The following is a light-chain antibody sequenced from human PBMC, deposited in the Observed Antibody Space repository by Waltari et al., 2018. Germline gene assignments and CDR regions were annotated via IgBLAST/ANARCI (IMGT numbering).Light chain of an antibody. CDR3: CSYAGSSPSVV. CDR1: SSDVGSYNL. V-gene: IGLV2-23*01. J-gene: IGLJ2*01. Sequence: QSALTQPASVSGSPGQSLTIYCTGTSSDVGSYNLVSWYQHHPGKAPKVMIYEGSERPSGVSNCFSGSKSGNTASLTISGLQAEDEADYYCCSYAGSSPSVVFGGGTKLTVL. CDR2: EGS.